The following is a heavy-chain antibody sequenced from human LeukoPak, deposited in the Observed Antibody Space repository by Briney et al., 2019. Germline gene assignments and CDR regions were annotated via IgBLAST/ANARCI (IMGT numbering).Heavy chain of an antibody. J-gene: IGHJ5*02. CDR1: GYSISSGYY. Sequence: HPSETLSLTCTVSGYSISSGYYWGWIRQPPGKGLEWIGEINHSGSTNYNSSLKSRVTISVDTSKNQFSLKLSSVTAADTAVYYCARGRITMVRGAPLWFDPWGQGTLVTVSS. V-gene: IGHV4-38-2*02. CDR3: ARGRITMVRGAPLWFDP. CDR2: INHSGST. D-gene: IGHD3-10*01.